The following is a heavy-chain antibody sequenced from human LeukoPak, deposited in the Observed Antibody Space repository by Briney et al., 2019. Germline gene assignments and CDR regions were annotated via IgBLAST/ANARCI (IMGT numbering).Heavy chain of an antibody. Sequence: PGGSLRLSCAASGFTFDDYAMHWVRQAPGKGLEWVSGISWNSGSIGYADSVKGRFTISRDNSKNTLYLQMNSLRAEDTAVYYCAKDLRILYGSGSYYYFDYWGQGTLVTVSS. CDR2: ISWNSGSI. J-gene: IGHJ4*02. CDR1: GFTFDDYA. D-gene: IGHD3-10*01. V-gene: IGHV3-9*01. CDR3: AKDLRILYGSGSYYYFDY.